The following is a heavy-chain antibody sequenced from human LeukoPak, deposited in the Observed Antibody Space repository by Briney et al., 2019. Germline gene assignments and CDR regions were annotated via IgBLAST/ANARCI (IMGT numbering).Heavy chain of an antibody. D-gene: IGHD3-22*01. CDR1: GGSISSSSYY. Sequence: ASETLSLTCTVSGGSISSSSYYWGWIRQPPGKGLEWIGSIYYSGSTYYNPSLKSRVTISVDTSRNQFSLKLSSVTAADTAVYYCARWPGGYYYDSSGYYNWFDPWGQGTLVTVSS. CDR2: IYYSGST. J-gene: IGHJ5*02. CDR3: ARWPGGYYYDSSGYYNWFDP. V-gene: IGHV4-39*07.